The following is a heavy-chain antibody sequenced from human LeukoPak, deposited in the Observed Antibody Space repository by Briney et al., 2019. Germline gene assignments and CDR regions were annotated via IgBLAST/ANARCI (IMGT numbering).Heavy chain of an antibody. CDR3: AKEPRWEQLHSFDI. V-gene: IGHV3-23*01. D-gene: IGHD1/OR15-1a*01. J-gene: IGHJ3*02. Sequence: GRSLRLSCAASGFAFPTYAMMWVRQVPGKGLEWVSSIRVSDGARFYADSVKGRFTMSRDNPKNTLFLQMNSLRPEDTAVYYCAKEPRWEQLHSFDIWGQGTTVTVSS. CDR1: GFAFPTYA. CDR2: IRVSDGAR.